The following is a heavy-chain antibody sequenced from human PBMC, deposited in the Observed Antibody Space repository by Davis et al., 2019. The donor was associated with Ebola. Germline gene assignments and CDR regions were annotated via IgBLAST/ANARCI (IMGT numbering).Heavy chain of an antibody. V-gene: IGHV4-31*03. D-gene: IGHD2-15*01. CDR1: GGSISSGGYY. CDR3: ARGRWYLFDY. J-gene: IGHJ4*02. Sequence: LRLSCTVSGGSISSGGYYWSWIRQHPGKGLEWIGYIYYSGSTNYNPSLKSRVTISVDTSKNQFSLKLSSVTAADTAVYYCARGRWYLFDYWGQGTLVTVSS. CDR2: IYYSGST.